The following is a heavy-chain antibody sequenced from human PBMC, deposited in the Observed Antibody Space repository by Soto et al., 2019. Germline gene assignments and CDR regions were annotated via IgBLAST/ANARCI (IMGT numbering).Heavy chain of an antibody. V-gene: IGHV1-69*12. J-gene: IGHJ6*02. CDR3: ASVETQRYYYGMDV. CDR1: GGTFSSYA. D-gene: IGHD2-15*01. Sequence: QVQLVQSGAEVKKPGSSVKVSCKASGGTFSSYAISWVRQAPGQGLEWMGGIIPIFGTADYAQKFQGRVTITAGEGTSTAYMELSSLRSEDTAVYCASVETQRYYYGMDVWGQGTTVTVSS. CDR2: IIPIFGTA.